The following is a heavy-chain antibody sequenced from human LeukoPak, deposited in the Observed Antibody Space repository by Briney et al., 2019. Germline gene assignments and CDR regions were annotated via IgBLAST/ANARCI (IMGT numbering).Heavy chain of an antibody. CDR2: ISAYNGNT. CDR1: GYTFTSYG. V-gene: IGHV1-18*01. D-gene: IGHD3-3*01. Sequence: GASVTVSCKASGYTFTSYGISWVRQAPGQGLEWMGWISAYNGNTNYAQKLQGRVTMTTDTSTSTAYMELRSLRSDDTAVYYCARDMYYDFWSGYLNWFDPWGQGTLVTVSS. CDR3: ARDMYYDFWSGYLNWFDP. J-gene: IGHJ5*02.